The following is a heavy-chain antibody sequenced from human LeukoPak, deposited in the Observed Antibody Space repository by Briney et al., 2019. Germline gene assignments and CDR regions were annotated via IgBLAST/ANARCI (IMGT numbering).Heavy chain of an antibody. V-gene: IGHV3-30*02. CDR1: GFTFSSYG. CDR2: IRYDGSNK. J-gene: IGHJ4*02. D-gene: IGHD2-21*01. CDR3: AKDRMRYCGGDCPIDY. Sequence: GGSLRLSCAASGFTFSSYGMHWVRQAPGKGLEWVAFIRYDGSNKYYADSVKGRFTISRDNSKNTLYLQMNSLRAEDTAVYYCAKDRMRYCGGDCPIDYWGQGTLVTVSS.